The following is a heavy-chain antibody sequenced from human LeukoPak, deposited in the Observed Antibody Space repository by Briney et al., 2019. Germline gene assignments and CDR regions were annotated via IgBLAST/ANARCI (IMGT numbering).Heavy chain of an antibody. Sequence: ASVKVSCKASGYTFTSYYMLWVRQAPGQGLEWMGIINPSGGSTNYAQKFQGRVTMTRDMSTSTVYMQLSSLRSDGTAVYYCARASGGSYGGAFDYWGQGTLVTVSS. D-gene: IGHD1-26*01. V-gene: IGHV1-46*01. CDR2: INPSGGST. J-gene: IGHJ4*02. CDR3: ARASGGSYGGAFDY. CDR1: GYTFTSYY.